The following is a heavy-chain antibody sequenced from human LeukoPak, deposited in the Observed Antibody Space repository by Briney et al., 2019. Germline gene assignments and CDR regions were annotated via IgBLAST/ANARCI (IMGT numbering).Heavy chain of an antibody. Sequence: GGSLRLSCAASGFTFSNAWMSWVRQAPGKGLEWVGRIKSKTDGGTTDYAAPVKGRFTISRDDSKNTLYLQMNSLRAEDTAVYYCARVADFWSGYYRNYMDVWGKGTTVTVSS. CDR3: ARVADFWSGYYRNYMDV. D-gene: IGHD3-3*01. J-gene: IGHJ6*03. V-gene: IGHV3-15*01. CDR2: IKSKTDGGTT. CDR1: GFTFSNAW.